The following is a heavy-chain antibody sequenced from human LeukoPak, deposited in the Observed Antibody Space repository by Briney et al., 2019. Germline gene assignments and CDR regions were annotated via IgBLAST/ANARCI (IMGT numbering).Heavy chain of an antibody. CDR3: ARDGSTIFGVVIGDNWFDP. J-gene: IGHJ5*02. CDR1: GYTFTGYY. CDR2: INPNSGGT. Sequence: GASVKVSCKASGYTFTGYYMHWVRQAPGQGLEWMGWINPNSGGTNYAQKFQGRVTMTRDTSISTAYMELSRLRSDDTAVYYCARDGSTIFGVVIGDNWFDPWGQGTLVTVSS. V-gene: IGHV1-2*02. D-gene: IGHD3-3*01.